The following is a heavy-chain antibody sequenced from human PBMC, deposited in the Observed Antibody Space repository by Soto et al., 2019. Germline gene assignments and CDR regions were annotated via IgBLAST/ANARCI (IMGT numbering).Heavy chain of an antibody. CDR2: IIPIFGTA. CDR1: GGTFSSYA. D-gene: IGHD2-15*01. V-gene: IGHV1-69*12. J-gene: IGHJ4*02. Sequence: QVQLVQSGAEVKKPGSSVKVSCKASGGTFSSYAISWVRQAPGQGLEWMGGIIPIFGTANYAQKFQSRVTITADESTSTAYMELSSLRSEDTAVYYCAGTHVRQVEVGYFDYWGQGTLVTVSS. CDR3: AGTHVRQVEVGYFDY.